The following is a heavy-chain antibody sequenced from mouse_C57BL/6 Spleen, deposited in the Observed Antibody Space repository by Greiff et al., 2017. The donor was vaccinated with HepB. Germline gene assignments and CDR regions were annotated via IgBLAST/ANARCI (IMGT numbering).Heavy chain of an antibody. CDR1: GYTFTDYY. CDR2: INPNNGGT. V-gene: IGHV1-26*01. J-gene: IGHJ2*01. D-gene: IGHD2-3*01. CDR3: ARYDGMGYYFDY. Sequence: VQLQQSGPELVKPGASVKISCKASGYTFTDYYMNWVKQSHGKSLEWIGDINPNNGGTSYNQKFKGKATLTVDKSSSTAYMELRSLTSEDSAVYYCARYDGMGYYFDYWGQGTTLTVSS.